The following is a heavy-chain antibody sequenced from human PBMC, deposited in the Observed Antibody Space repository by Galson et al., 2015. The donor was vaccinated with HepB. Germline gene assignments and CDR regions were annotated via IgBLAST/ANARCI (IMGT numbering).Heavy chain of an antibody. CDR2: IYHSGGT. D-gene: IGHD2-8*02. CDR3: ARGQYWTFHY. CDR1: GYSISSGNY. Sequence: LSLTCTVSGYSISSGNYWGRIRQPPGKGLEWIGSIYHSGGTYYNPSLKSRVTISVDTSKNQLSLKLSSVAAADTAIYYCARGQYWTFHYWGQGTLVTVSS. J-gene: IGHJ4*02. V-gene: IGHV4-38-2*02.